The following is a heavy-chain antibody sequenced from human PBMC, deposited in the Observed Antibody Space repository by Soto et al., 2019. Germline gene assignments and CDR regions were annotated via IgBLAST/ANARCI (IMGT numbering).Heavy chain of an antibody. Sequence: SETLSLTCAVYGGSFSGYYWSWIRQPPVKRLEWIGEINHSGGTNYNPSLKSRVTISVDTSKNQFSLKLSSVTAADTAVFYCGRLRWEQPWVFDYWGQGTLVTVSS. V-gene: IGHV4-34*01. CDR2: INHSGGT. CDR1: GGSFSGYY. D-gene: IGHD1-26*01. J-gene: IGHJ4*02. CDR3: GRLRWEQPWVFDY.